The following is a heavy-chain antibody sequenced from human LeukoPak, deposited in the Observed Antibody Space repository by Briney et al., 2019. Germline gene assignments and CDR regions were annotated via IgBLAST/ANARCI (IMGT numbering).Heavy chain of an antibody. D-gene: IGHD6-6*01. CDR2: IFPGDSDT. CDR3: ARGDASMATGFNY. J-gene: IGHJ4*01. Sequence: GESLKISCQTSGFTFTNYWIGRVRQMPGKGLEWVGIIFPGDSDTKYSTSFRGQITMSADKSTSTANLPWGRRKASDTVMYCCARGDASMATGFNYWGQGTLVTVSS. V-gene: IGHV5-51*01. CDR1: GFTFTNYW.